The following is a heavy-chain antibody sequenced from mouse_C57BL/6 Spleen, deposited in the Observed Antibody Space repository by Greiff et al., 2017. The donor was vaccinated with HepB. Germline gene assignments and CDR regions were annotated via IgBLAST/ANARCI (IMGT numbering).Heavy chain of an antibody. J-gene: IGHJ4*01. CDR3: ARVPDYDGAMDY. V-gene: IGHV1-50*01. CDR1: GYTFTSYW. CDR2: IDPDDSYT. Sequence: QVQLQQPGAELVKPGASVKLSCKASGYTFTSYWMQWVKQRPGQGLEWIGGIDPDDSYTNYNPKFKGKATLTVDTSSSTAYMQLSSLTSEDSAVYYCARVPDYDGAMDYWGQGTSVTVSS. D-gene: IGHD2-3*01.